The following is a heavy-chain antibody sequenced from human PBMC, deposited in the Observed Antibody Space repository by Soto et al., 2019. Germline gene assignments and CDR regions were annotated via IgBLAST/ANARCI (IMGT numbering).Heavy chain of an antibody. J-gene: IGHJ4*02. Sequence: RLSCAASGFTFSSYAMSWVRQAPGKGLEWVSAISGSGGSTYYADSVKGRFTISRDNSKNTLYLQMNSLRAEDTAVYYCAKEGSYCTNGVCYVTYDYWGQGTLVTVSS. V-gene: IGHV3-23*01. CDR3: AKEGSYCTNGVCYVTYDY. CDR2: ISGSGGST. CDR1: GFTFSSYA. D-gene: IGHD2-8*01.